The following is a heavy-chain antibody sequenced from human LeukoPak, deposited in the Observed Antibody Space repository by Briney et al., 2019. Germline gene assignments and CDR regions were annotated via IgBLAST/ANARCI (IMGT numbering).Heavy chain of an antibody. Sequence: SVEVSCKASGGTFSSYAISWVRQAPGQGLEWMGGIIPIFGTANYVQKLQGRVTITTDESTSTAYMELSSLRSEDTAVYYCAREVRCSGGSCYLSEYFQHWGQGTLVTVSS. J-gene: IGHJ1*01. CDR2: IIPIFGTA. CDR3: AREVRCSGGSCYLSEYFQH. V-gene: IGHV1-69*05. CDR1: GGTFSSYA. D-gene: IGHD2-15*01.